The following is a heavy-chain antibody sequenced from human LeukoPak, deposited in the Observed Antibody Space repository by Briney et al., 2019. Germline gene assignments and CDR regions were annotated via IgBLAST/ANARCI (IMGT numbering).Heavy chain of an antibody. CDR3: TTQGTSGAGRVDY. D-gene: IGHD1-26*01. CDR1: GFTFTNAW. CDR2: IKSKTDGGTT. J-gene: IGHJ4*02. Sequence: PGGSLRLSCAASGFTFTNAWMTWVRQAPGKGLESVGRIKSKTDGGTTDYAAPVKGRFTISRDDSKNTLYLQMNSLKTEDTAVYYCTTQGTSGAGRVDYWGQGTLVTVSS. V-gene: IGHV3-15*01.